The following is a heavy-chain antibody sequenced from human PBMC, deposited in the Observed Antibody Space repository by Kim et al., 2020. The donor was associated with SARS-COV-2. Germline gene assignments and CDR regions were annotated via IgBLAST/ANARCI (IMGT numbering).Heavy chain of an antibody. Sequence: GGSLRLSCAASGFSFNDYAMHWVRQAPGKGLEWVSGISWNSGSIGYADSVRGRFTISRDNAKNSLYLQLNSLRAEDTALYYCARDIGNVEYYFDYWGQGT. CDR2: ISWNSGSI. CDR3: ARDIGNVEYYFDY. D-gene: IGHD1-1*01. CDR1: GFSFNDYA. J-gene: IGHJ4*02. V-gene: IGHV3-9*01.